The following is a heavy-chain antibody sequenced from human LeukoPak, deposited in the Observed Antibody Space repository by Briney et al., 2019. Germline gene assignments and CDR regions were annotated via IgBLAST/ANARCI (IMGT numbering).Heavy chain of an antibody. J-gene: IGHJ4*02. Sequence: SETLSLTSTVSGGSISSGSYYWSWIRQPAGKGLEWIGRIYTSGSTNYNPSLKSRVTISVDTSKNQFSLKLSSVTAADTAVYYCARSGSYGTDYWGQGTLVTVSS. CDR3: ARSGSYGTDY. V-gene: IGHV4-61*02. CDR2: IYTSGST. CDR1: GGSISSGSYY. D-gene: IGHD1-26*01.